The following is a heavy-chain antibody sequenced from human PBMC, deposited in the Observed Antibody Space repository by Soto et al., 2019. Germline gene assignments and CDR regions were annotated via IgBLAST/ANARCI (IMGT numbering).Heavy chain of an antibody. Sequence: QVQLVQSGAEVKKPGSSVKVSCKASGGTFSSYAISWVRQAPGQGLEWMGGIIPIFGTANYAPKFQGRVTISEEESRVTAYMEGSRLRYEDTPVYSWARAEGGTPGYFDYWGQGTLVTVSS. CDR2: IIPIFGTA. J-gene: IGHJ4*02. V-gene: IGHV1-69*01. CDR1: GGTFSSYA. D-gene: IGHD2-15*01. CDR3: ARAEGGTPGYFDY.